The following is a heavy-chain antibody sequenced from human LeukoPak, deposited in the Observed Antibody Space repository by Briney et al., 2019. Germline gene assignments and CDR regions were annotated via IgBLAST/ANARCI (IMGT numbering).Heavy chain of an antibody. J-gene: IGHJ4*02. Sequence: PGRSLRLSCAVSGLLFSNYAMHWVRQAPGKGLEWVAVISSDGRNKYSADSVKGRFTISRDNSKNTLYLQMKSLRAEDTAVYYCAKDFQIEAAGYYYDYWGQGTLVTVSS. D-gene: IGHD6-25*01. V-gene: IGHV3-30*18. CDR1: GLLFSNYA. CDR2: ISSDGRNK. CDR3: AKDFQIEAAGYYYDY.